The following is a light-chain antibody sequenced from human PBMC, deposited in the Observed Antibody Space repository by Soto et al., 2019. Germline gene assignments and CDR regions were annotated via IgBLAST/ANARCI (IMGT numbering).Light chain of an antibody. Sequence: QSALTQPASVSGSPGQSITISCTGTSSDVGYYDYVSWYQQHPGKAPKLVISEVSNRPSGVSNRFSGSKSGNTASLTISGLQAEDEADYYCSSYTSTTTLLFGGGTKLTVL. CDR1: SSDVGYYDY. J-gene: IGLJ2*01. CDR2: EVS. CDR3: SSYTSTTTLL. V-gene: IGLV2-14*01.